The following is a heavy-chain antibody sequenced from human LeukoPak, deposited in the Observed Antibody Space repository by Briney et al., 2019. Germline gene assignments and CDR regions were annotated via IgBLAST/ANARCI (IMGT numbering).Heavy chain of an antibody. CDR3: ARDYSGVWAFDI. J-gene: IGHJ3*02. Sequence: KPGGSLRLSCVASGFTFSSYSMNWVRQAPGKGLEWVSSITPGSNYTYYADSVKRRFTISRDNAKNSLYLQMNSLRAEDTAVYYCARDYSGVWAFDIWGQGTMVTVSS. CDR2: ITPGSNYT. CDR1: GFTFSSYS. D-gene: IGHD2-8*01. V-gene: IGHV3-21*01.